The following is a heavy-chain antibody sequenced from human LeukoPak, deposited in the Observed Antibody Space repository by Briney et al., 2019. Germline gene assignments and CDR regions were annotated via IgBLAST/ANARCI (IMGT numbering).Heavy chain of an antibody. J-gene: IGHJ6*02. CDR1: GFTFSNYA. V-gene: IGHV3-33*01. Sequence: PGGSLRLSCAASGFTFSNYAMHWVRQAPGKGLEWVAVIWYDGSNKYYADSVKGRFTISRDNSKNTLYLQMSSLRAEDTAVYYCARESTTSGYFGMDVWGQGTTVTVSS. CDR2: IWYDGSNK. CDR3: ARESTTSGYFGMDV. D-gene: IGHD4-17*01.